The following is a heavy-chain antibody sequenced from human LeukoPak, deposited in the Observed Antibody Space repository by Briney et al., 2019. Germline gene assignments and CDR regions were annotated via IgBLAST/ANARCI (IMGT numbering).Heavy chain of an antibody. CDR1: GFTFSNAW. CDR3: TPVLWFGESLNNWFDP. D-gene: IGHD3-10*01. CDR2: IQRKTDGGTT. Sequence: PGGSLRLSCAASGFTFSNAWMSWVRQAPGKGLEWVGRIQRKTDGGTTEYAAPVKVRFTISRDDSKNTLYLQMNSLKTEDTAVYYCTPVLWFGESLNNWFDPWGQGMLVTVSS. J-gene: IGHJ5*02. V-gene: IGHV3-15*01.